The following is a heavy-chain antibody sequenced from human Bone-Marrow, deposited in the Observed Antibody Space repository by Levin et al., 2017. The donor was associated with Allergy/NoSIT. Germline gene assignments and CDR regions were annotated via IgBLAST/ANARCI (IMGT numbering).Heavy chain of an antibody. D-gene: IGHD5-24*01. CDR1: GFTFSDYS. CDR2: INTRSSTI. CDR3: ARASTDGPYYYYFDV. V-gene: IGHV3-48*02. Sequence: PGGSLRLSCAASGFTFSDYSMNWVRQAPGKGLEWISYINTRSSTIYYADSVKGRFTISRDNAKNSLYLQMNSLRDEDTAVYYCARASTDGPYYYYFDVWGKGTAVTVSS. J-gene: IGHJ6*03.